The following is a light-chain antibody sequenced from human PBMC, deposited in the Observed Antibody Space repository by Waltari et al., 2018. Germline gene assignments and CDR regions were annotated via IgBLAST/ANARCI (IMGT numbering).Light chain of an antibody. CDR3: QHYEGWPPWT. V-gene: IGKV3-15*01. Sequence: EIVLTQSPATLSVSPGESATLSCRASQSVSTKVAWYQQRPGQAPRLLLYAASSRATGVPARFGGSGSETDFTLTISGLQSEDFAVYYCQHYEGWPPWTFGQGTKV. J-gene: IGKJ1*01. CDR2: AAS. CDR1: QSVSTK.